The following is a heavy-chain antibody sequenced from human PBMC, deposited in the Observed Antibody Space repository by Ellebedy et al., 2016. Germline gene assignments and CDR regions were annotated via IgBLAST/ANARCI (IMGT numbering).Heavy chain of an antibody. CDR2: IYYSGST. V-gene: IGHV4-59*01. D-gene: IGHD5-24*01. CDR3: ARGGGGNGYIY. Sequence: SETLSLXXTVSGGSISSYYWSWIRQPPGKELECIGYIYYSGSTNYNPSLKSRVTISVDASKNQFSLKLSSVTTADTAVYYCARGGGGNGYIYWGQGTLVTVSS. J-gene: IGHJ1*01. CDR1: GGSISSYY.